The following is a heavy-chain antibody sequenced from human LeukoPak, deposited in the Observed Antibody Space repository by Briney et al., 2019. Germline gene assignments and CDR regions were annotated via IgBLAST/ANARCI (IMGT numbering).Heavy chain of an antibody. D-gene: IGHD6-13*01. CDR1: GGSISSGDYY. CDR2: IYYSGIT. CDR3: AREAAAARWGWYMDV. Sequence: SQTLSLTCTVSGGSISSGDYYWRWVRQPPGRGMEWVGYIYYSGITYYNPSLKSRVTISVDTSKNQFSLKLSSVTAADTAVYYCAREAAAARWGWYMDVWGKGTTVTVSS. J-gene: IGHJ6*03. V-gene: IGHV4-30-4*08.